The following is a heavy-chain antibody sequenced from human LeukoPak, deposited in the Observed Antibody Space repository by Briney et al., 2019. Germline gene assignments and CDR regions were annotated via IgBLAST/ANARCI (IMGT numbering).Heavy chain of an antibody. CDR1: GYTFTSYY. CDR3: ARDVGVQLWLRGLLY. CDR2: INPSGGST. Sequence: ASVKVSCKASGYTFTSYYTHWVRQAPGQGLEWMGIINPSGGSTSYAQKFQGRVTMTRDTSTSSVYMELSSLRSEDTAVYYCARDVGVQLWLRGLLYWGQGTLVTVSS. D-gene: IGHD5-18*01. V-gene: IGHV1-46*01. J-gene: IGHJ4*02.